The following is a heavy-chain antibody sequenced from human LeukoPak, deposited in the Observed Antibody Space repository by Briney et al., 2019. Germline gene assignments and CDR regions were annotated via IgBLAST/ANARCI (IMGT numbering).Heavy chain of an antibody. CDR1: GGTFISYA. Sequence: ASVKVSCKASGGTFISYAISGVRQAPGQGREWMGGIIPIFGTANHAQKFQGRVTITTDESTSTAYMELSSLRSEDTAEYYCASSAPTVTALDYYYYMDGWGKGTTVTVCS. D-gene: IGHD4-11*01. V-gene: IGHV1-69*05. J-gene: IGHJ6*03. CDR3: ASSAPTVTALDYYYYMDG. CDR2: IIPIFGTA.